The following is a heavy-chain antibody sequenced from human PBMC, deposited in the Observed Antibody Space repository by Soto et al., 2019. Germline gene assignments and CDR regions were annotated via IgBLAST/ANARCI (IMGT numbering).Heavy chain of an antibody. CDR3: VRDGTKTLRDWFDP. J-gene: IGHJ5*02. CDR2: IYATGTT. V-gene: IGHV4-4*07. D-gene: IGHD1-1*01. Sequence: SETLSLTCTVSGASISGYYWSWIRKSAGKGLEWIGRIYATGTTDYNPSRKSRVMMSVDTSKKQFSLRLRSVTAADTAVYYCVRDGTKTLRDWFDPWGQGISVTVSS. CDR1: GASISGYY.